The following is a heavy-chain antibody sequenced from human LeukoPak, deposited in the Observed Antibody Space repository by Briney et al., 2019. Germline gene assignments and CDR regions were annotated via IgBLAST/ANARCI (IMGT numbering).Heavy chain of an antibody. V-gene: IGHV4-59*04. J-gene: IGHJ3*02. D-gene: IGHD3-22*01. Sequence: SETLSLTCSVSGDSITYFYWSWIRQPPGKGLEWIGSIYYSGSTYYNPSLKSRVTISVDTSKNQFSLRLTSVTAADTAVYYCATKDYYYDSSGYYLARAFDIWGQGTMVTVSS. CDR2: IYYSGST. CDR3: ATKDYYYDSSGYYLARAFDI. CDR1: GDSITYFY.